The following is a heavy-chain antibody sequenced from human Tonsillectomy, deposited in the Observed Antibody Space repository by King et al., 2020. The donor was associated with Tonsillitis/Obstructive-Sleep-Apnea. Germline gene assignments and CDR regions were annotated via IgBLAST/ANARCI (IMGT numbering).Heavy chain of an antibody. CDR2: TYYRSKWDH. V-gene: IGHV6-1*01. Sequence: VQLQQSGPGLVKPSETLSLTCAISGDSVSSNSSAWNWIRQSPSGGLEWLGRTYYRSKWDHDYAISVKSRITINPDTSKNQFSLQLNSVTPEDTAVYYCAREGAGFFYWGQGTLVTVSS. J-gene: IGHJ4*02. CDR1: GDSVSSNSSA. D-gene: IGHD4/OR15-4a*01. CDR3: AREGAGFFY.